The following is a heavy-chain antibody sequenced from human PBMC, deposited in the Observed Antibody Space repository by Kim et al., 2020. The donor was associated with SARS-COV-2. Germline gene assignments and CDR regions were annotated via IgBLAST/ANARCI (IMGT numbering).Heavy chain of an antibody. Sequence: GGSLRLSCSASGFTFSSYAMHWVRQAPGKGLEYVSAISSNGGSTYYADSVKGRFTISRDNSKNTLYLQMSSLRAEDTAVYYCVIYPGLVGATGYYFDYWGQGTLVTVSS. D-gene: IGHD1-26*01. J-gene: IGHJ4*02. CDR2: ISSNGGST. V-gene: IGHV3-64D*06. CDR3: VIYPGLVGATGYYFDY. CDR1: GFTFSSYA.